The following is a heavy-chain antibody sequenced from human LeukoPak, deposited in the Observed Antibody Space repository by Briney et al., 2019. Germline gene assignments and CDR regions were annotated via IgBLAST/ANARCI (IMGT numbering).Heavy chain of an antibody. J-gene: IGHJ1*01. D-gene: IGHD3-22*01. CDR2: ISGSGGST. CDR3: AKASAGYYDTSGYPVQH. CDR1: RFTCSSYA. V-gene: IGHV3-23*01. Sequence: SLRLSSAASRFTCSSYAMSWVRQAPGKGLEWVSAISGSGGSTYYADSVKGRFTISRDNSTNTLYLQRNSLRGEDAAVYHCAKASAGYYDTSGYPVQHWGQGTLVTVSS.